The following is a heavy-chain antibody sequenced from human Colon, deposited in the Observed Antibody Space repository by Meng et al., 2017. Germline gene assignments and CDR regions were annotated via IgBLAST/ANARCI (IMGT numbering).Heavy chain of an antibody. D-gene: IGHD2-2*02. Sequence: VHLGWLGGGLVMPGGSLRLSCAASGFTFSDYYMTWIRQAPGKGLEWLSYISGSGSSVYYADSVKGRITISRDNAKNSLYLQMNSLRAEDTAVYYCARGRYRSTHWGQGTLVTVSS. CDR1: GFTFSDYY. V-gene: IGHV3-11*01. CDR3: ARGRYRSTH. CDR2: ISGSGSSV. J-gene: IGHJ4*02.